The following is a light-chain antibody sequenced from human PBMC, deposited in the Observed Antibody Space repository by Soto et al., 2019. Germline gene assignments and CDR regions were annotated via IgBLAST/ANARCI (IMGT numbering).Light chain of an antibody. J-gene: IGKJ4*01. CDR1: QDIGSY. Sequence: DIQLTQSPAFLSASVGDRVSITCRASQDIGSYLAWYQQKSGKAPKLLIHTASTLQTGVPFRFSGSGSGTESTLTISSLQPGDFATYYCQHLHSYPLSFGGGTEVEIK. CDR2: TAS. V-gene: IGKV1-9*01. CDR3: QHLHSYPLS.